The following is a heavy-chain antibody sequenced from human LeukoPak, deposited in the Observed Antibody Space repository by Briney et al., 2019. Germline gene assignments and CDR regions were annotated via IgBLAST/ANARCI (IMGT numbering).Heavy chain of an antibody. Sequence: SETLSLTCTVSGGSIRSSYYYWGWIRQPPGKGLEWIGSIYDSGSTYYNPSLKSRVTISVDTSKNQFSLNLNSVTAADTAVYYCARGGAARLHFQNWGQGTLVTVSS. CDR2: IYDSGST. CDR3: ARGGAARLHFQN. CDR1: GGSIRSSYYY. V-gene: IGHV4-39*07. D-gene: IGHD6-6*01. J-gene: IGHJ1*01.